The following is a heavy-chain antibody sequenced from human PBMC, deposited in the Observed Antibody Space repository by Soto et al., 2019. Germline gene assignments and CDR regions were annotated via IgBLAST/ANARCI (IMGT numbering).Heavy chain of an antibody. D-gene: IGHD2-2*01. CDR1: GFTFSDYY. Sequence: QVQLVESGGGLVKPGGSLRLSCAASGFTFSDYYMSWIRQAPGKGLEWVSHISGSGSTIYFADSVKGRFTISRDNAKNSLYLQMNSLRAEDTAVYYCARDCISGSCYGYFQYWGQGTRVTVSS. J-gene: IGHJ1*01. CDR2: ISGSGSTI. V-gene: IGHV3-11*01. CDR3: ARDCISGSCYGYFQY.